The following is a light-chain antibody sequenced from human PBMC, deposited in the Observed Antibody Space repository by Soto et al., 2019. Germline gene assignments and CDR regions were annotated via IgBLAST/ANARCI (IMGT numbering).Light chain of an antibody. CDR2: SIS. V-gene: IGLV7-43*01. Sequence: QAVVTQEPSLTVSPGGTVTLTCASSTGAVTRGYYPNWFQQKPGQAPRPLVYSISNKHSWTPARFSGSLLGDKAALTLSDVQPEDEAEYYCLLYYDGAQVFGGGTKLTVL. CDR3: LLYYDGAQV. J-gene: IGLJ3*02. CDR1: TGAVTRGYY.